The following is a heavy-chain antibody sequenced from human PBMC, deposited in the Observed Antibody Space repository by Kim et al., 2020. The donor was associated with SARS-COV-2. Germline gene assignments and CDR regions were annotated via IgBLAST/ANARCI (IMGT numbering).Heavy chain of an antibody. CDR2: IKRDGSQR. CDR3: ARAVNVDY. J-gene: IGHJ4*02. V-gene: IGHV3-7*01. Sequence: GGSLRLSCAASGFTFSDYWMTWVRQAPGKGLEWVASIKRDGSQRYYVDSVKGRFTVSRDNAKNSLYLQMSSLRAEDTAVYYCARAVNVDYWGQGTLVTVSS. CDR1: GFTFSDYW.